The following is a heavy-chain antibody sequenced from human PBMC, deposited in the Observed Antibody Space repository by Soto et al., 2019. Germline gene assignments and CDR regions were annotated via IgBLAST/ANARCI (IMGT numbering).Heavy chain of an antibody. CDR3: AKGGPDGFCSSCRCYFDY. CDR1: GFTFDDYA. CDR2: ISWNSNII. J-gene: IGHJ4*02. Sequence: EVQLVVSGGGLVQPGRSLRLSCAASGFTFDDYAMHWVRRVPGKGLVWVSSISWNSNIIGYADSVKGRFTSSRDNAKNSLYLQLNSLRPEDTALYYCAKGGPDGFCSSCRCYFDYCGQGTLVTVSS. D-gene: IGHD2-2*01. V-gene: IGHV3-9*01.